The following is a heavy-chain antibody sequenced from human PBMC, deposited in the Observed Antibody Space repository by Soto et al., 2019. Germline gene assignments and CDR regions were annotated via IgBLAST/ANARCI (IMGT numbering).Heavy chain of an antibody. CDR1: GGSIRSNY. CDR3: ARESDDIALSGVHRVAFDI. CDR2: IYYSGST. Sequence: SETLSLTCTSRGGSIRSNYCIWFRQRPGKGLEWIGYIYYSGSTNYNPSLKSRVTISVDTSKNQFSLKLSSVTAADTAVYYCARESDDIALSGVHRVAFDIWGQGTMVT. J-gene: IGHJ3*02. V-gene: IGHV4-59*01. D-gene: IGHD3-9*01.